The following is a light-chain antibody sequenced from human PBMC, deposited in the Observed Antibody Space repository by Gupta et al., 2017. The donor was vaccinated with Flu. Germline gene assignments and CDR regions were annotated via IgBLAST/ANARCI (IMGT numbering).Light chain of an antibody. CDR3: QQSDSTPWT. Sequence: DLQMTQSPSSLSASVGDRVTITSRARQSISSYLNWYQQKPGKAPKLLIYAASSVQSRVPSRFSGSGSGTDLSLTISSPQTANLATCDCQQSDSTPWTFGQGTKVEIK. CDR2: AAS. CDR1: QSISSY. J-gene: IGKJ1*01. V-gene: IGKV1-39*01.